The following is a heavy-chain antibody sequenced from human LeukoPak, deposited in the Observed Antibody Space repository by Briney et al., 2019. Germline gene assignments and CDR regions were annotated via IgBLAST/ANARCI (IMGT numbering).Heavy chain of an antibody. D-gene: IGHD3-22*01. CDR1: GFTFSSYA. CDR2: ISGSGGTT. CDR3: AKDRGDSSGYYLGVVDY. J-gene: IGHJ4*02. V-gene: IGHV3-23*01. Sequence: GGSLRLSCAASGFTFSSYAMSWVRQAPGKGLGWVSAISGSGGTTYYADSVKGRFTISRDNSKNTLYLQMDSLRAEDTAVYYCAKDRGDSSGYYLGVVDYWGQGTLVTVSS.